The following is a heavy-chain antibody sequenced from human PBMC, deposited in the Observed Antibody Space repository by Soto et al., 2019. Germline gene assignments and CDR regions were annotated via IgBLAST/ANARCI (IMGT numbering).Heavy chain of an antibody. CDR1: GFTFSDYI. J-gene: IGHJ3*02. CDR2: ISSSSSYI. Sequence: EIQLVESGGGLVKPGGSLRLSCAASGFTFSDYIMNGFRKAPGKGLEWLSSISSSSSYIFYADSVKGRFTFSRDNAQNSLFLPMNSLRADDTSVYYCASTREYCSSTNCYVAFDIWGQGTMVTVSP. V-gene: IGHV3-21*06. D-gene: IGHD2-2*01. CDR3: ASTREYCSSTNCYVAFDI.